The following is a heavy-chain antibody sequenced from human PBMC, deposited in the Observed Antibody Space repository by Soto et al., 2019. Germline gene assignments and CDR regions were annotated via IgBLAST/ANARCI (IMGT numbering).Heavy chain of an antibody. CDR1: GFTFSDYY. Sequence: QVQLVEAGGGLVKPGGSLRLSCAASGFTFSDYYMSWIRQTPGTGLEWVAYISSSGSTIYYADSVKGRFTISRDNAKNSLYLQMNSLRADDTAVYYCAGEEGVAGPVGRCGMDVWGQGTTVTVSS. D-gene: IGHD2-15*01. J-gene: IGHJ6*02. CDR3: AGEEGVAGPVGRCGMDV. V-gene: IGHV3-11*01. CDR2: ISSSGSTI.